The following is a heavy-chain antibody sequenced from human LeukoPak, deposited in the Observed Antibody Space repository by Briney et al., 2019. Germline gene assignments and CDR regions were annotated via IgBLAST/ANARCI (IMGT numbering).Heavy chain of an antibody. Sequence: GGSLRLSCTASGFSFSTYSMTWVRQGPGKGLEWVSSIYNSGSKIFYADSVKGRFTISRDNSKNTLYLQMNSLTAEDTAIYYCSKDVVPDSGWDLDYWGQGTLVTVSS. CDR1: GFSFSTYS. CDR3: SKDVVPDSGWDLDY. J-gene: IGHJ4*02. CDR2: IYNSGSKI. V-gene: IGHV3-23*05. D-gene: IGHD6-19*01.